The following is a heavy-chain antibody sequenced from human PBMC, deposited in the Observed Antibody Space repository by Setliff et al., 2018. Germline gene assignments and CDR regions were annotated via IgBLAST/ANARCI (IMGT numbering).Heavy chain of an antibody. CDR1: GFTFSSYW. CDR2: IKSKADGGTA. J-gene: IGHJ6*02. Sequence: PGGSLRLSCAASGFTFSSYWMSWVRQAPGKGLEWVGRIKSKADGGTADFAAPVKGRFTISRDDSKNTMSLQMNSLKTEDTAVYFCAREGAAAGTGYYYGMDVWGQGTTVTVSS. V-gene: IGHV3-15*01. CDR3: AREGAAAGTGYYYGMDV. D-gene: IGHD6-13*01.